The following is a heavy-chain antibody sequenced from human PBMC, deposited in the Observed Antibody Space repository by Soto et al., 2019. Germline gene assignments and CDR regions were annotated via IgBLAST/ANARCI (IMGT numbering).Heavy chain of an antibody. J-gene: IGHJ1*01. CDR3: ARLFGSGWRAEYFQH. V-gene: IGHV4-39*01. Sequence: QPQLQESGPGLVKPSETLSLTCTVSGGSISSSSYYWGWIRQPPGKGLEWIGSIYYSGSTYYNPSLKSRVTISVDTSKNQFSLKLSSVTAADTAVYYCARLFGSGWRAEYFQHWGQGTLVTVSS. CDR1: GGSISSSSYY. CDR2: IYYSGST. D-gene: IGHD6-19*01.